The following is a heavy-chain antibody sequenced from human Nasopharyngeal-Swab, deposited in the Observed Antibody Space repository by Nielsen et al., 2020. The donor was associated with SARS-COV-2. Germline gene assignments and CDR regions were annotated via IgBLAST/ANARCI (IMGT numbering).Heavy chain of an antibody. V-gene: IGHV3-33*01. CDR3: ARDESYGSVDY. D-gene: IGHD3-10*01. J-gene: IGHJ4*02. CDR2: IWYDGSNK. Sequence: GESLKISCAASGFTFSSYGMHWVRQAPGKGLEWVAVIWYDGSNKYYADSVKGRFTISRDNSKNTLYLQMNSLRAEDTAVYYCARDESYGSVDYWGQGTLVTVSS. CDR1: GFTFSSYG.